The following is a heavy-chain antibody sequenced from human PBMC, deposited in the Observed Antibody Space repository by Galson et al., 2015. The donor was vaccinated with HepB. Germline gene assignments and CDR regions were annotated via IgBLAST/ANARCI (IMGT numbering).Heavy chain of an antibody. Sequence: SVKVSCKASGYTFTSYYMHWVRQAPGQGLEWMGIINPSGGSTSYAQKFQGRVTMTRDTSTSTVYMELSSLRSEDTAVYYCARVYYGVGNLGGSAPWGYWGQGTLVTVSS. CDR3: ARVYYGVGNLGGSAPWGY. J-gene: IGHJ4*02. D-gene: IGHD3-16*01. CDR1: GYTFTSYY. V-gene: IGHV1-46*01. CDR2: INPSGGST.